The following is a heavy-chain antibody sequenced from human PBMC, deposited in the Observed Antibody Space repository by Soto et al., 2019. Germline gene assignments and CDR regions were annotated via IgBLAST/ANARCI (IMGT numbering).Heavy chain of an antibody. V-gene: IGHV1-69*12. CDR2: IVPMFGTA. J-gene: IGHJ5*02. CDR1: GATFGNTA. Sequence: QVQLVQSGAEVKKPGSSVNVSCKTSGATFGNTAVTWVRQAPGQGLEWMGGIVPMFGTANYAQKFQGRVTITADESTNTASMELRSLRSDDTALYYCARDGDPGYAFWSGPLGGGRFDPWGQGTLVTVSS. CDR3: ARDGDPGYAFWSGPLGGGRFDP. D-gene: IGHD3-3*01.